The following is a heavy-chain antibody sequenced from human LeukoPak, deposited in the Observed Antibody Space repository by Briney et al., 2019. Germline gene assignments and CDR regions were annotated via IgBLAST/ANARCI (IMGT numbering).Heavy chain of an antibody. Sequence: PGGSQTLSCAASGFTFSSYAMHWVRQAPGKGLEWVAVISYDGSNKYYADSVKGRFTTSRDNSKNTLYLQMNSLRAEDTAVYYCAREGYYDSSGYLADGAFDIWGQGTMVTVSS. CDR2: ISYDGSNK. J-gene: IGHJ3*02. D-gene: IGHD3-22*01. V-gene: IGHV3-30-3*01. CDR1: GFTFSSYA. CDR3: AREGYYDSSGYLADGAFDI.